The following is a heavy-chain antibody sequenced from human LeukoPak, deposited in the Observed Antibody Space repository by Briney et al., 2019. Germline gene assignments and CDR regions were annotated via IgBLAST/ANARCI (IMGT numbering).Heavy chain of an antibody. CDR3: ARALPYSSGWYGGFDY. J-gene: IGHJ4*02. CDR2: INPNSGGT. CDR1: GYTFTGYY. D-gene: IGHD6-19*01. V-gene: IGHV1-2*02. Sequence: ASVKVSCKASGYTFTGYYMHWLRQAPGQGLEWMGWINPNSGGTNYAQKFQGRVTMTRDMSITTAYMELSRLRSDDTAVYYCARALPYSSGWYGGFDYWGQGTLVTVSS.